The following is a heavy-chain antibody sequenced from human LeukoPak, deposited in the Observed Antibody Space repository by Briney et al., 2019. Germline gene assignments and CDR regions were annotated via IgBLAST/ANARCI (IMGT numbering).Heavy chain of an antibody. D-gene: IGHD2-2*01. V-gene: IGHV3-66*01. CDR1: GFTFSTNY. CDR2: IFSNGNT. CDR3: ARGSIGPRSWFDP. J-gene: IGHJ5*02. Sequence: GGSLRLSCAASGFTFSTNYMSWVRQAPGKGLEWVSVIFSNGNTYYSDSVKGRFSISRGNSKNTLFLQMNSLRDQDTAVYYCARGSIGPRSWFDPWGQGTLVTVSS.